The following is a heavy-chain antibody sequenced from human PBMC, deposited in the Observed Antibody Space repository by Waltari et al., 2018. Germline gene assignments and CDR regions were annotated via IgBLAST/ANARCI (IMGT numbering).Heavy chain of an antibody. CDR2: ISWNGAST. J-gene: IGHJ4*02. CDR1: GFTFDDYG. Sequence: EVLLVESGGAVVRPGGSLSLSCEASGFTFDDYGMVWVRQAPGKGLEWVSGISWNGASTDYADSVKGRFTISRDKAKNSLYLQMNSLIAEDTALYHCARDKWGPDYWGQGTLVTVSS. CDR3: ARDKWGPDY. V-gene: IGHV3-20*01. D-gene: IGHD7-27*01.